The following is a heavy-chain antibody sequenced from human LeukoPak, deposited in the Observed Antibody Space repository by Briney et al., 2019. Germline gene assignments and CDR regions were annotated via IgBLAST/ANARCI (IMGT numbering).Heavy chain of an antibody. D-gene: IGHD4-4*01. CDR2: ISYDGSNK. J-gene: IGHJ4*02. Sequence: GGSLRLSCAASVVTLSSYAMHWVRHAPGKGLEWVAVISYDGSNKYYADSVKGGFTISRDNSKNTLYLQMNSVRAEDTAVYYCARGGGPTVPTGSDYWGQGTLVTVSS. V-gene: IGHV3-30-3*01. CDR3: ARGGGPTVPTGSDY. CDR1: VVTLSSYA.